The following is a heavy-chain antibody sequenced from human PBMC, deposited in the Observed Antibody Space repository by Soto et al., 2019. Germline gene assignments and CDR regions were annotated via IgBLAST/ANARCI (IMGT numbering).Heavy chain of an antibody. V-gene: IGHV1-69*06. J-gene: IGHJ4*02. CDR2: IIPIFGTA. CDR1: GGTFSSYA. Sequence: SVKVSCKASGGTFSSYAISWVRQAPGQGLEWMGGIIPIFGTANYAQKFQGRVTITADKSTSTAYMELSSLRSEDTAVYYCARVEFNKRFLEWFGYFDYWGQGTLVTVSS. D-gene: IGHD3-3*01. CDR3: ARVEFNKRFLEWFGYFDY.